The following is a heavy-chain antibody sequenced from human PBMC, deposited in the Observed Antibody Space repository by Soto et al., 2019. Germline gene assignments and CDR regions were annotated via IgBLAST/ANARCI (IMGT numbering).Heavy chain of an antibody. CDR3: ARTIAAAGTRWFDP. CDR1: GGSISSGAYY. Sequence: QVQLQESGPGLVKPSQTLSLTCTVSGGSISSGAYYWSWIRQHPGKGREWIGYIYYSGSTYYNPSLKSRVTISVDTSKNQFSLKLSPVTAADTAVYYCARTIAAAGTRWFDPWGQGTLVTVSS. D-gene: IGHD6-13*01. V-gene: IGHV4-31*03. CDR2: IYYSGST. J-gene: IGHJ5*02.